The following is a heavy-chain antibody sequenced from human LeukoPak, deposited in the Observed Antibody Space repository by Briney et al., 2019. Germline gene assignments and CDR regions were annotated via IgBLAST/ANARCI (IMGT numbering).Heavy chain of an antibody. D-gene: IGHD1-26*01. CDR1: RFTFSSYS. J-gene: IGHJ6*03. V-gene: IGHV3-21*01. CDR3: ARYLEWDLLTYYYYYSMDV. Sequence: GGSLRLSCAASRFTFSSYSMNWVRQAPGKGLEWVSSISSSSSYIYYADSVKGRFTISRDNAKNSLYLQMNSLRAEDTAVYYCARYLEWDLLTYYYYYSMDVWGKGTTVTVSS. CDR2: ISSSSSYI.